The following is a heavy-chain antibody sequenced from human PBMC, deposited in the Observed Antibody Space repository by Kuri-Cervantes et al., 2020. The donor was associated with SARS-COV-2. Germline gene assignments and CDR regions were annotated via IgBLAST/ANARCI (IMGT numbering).Heavy chain of an antibody. D-gene: IGHD2-2*03. CDR2: ISYDGSNK. J-gene: IGHJ4*02. V-gene: IGHV3-30-3*01. CDR3: AKDSPSWIYYFDD. CDR1: GFTFSSYA. Sequence: GESLKISCAASGFTFSSYAMHWVRQAPGKGLEWVAVISYDGSNKYYADSVKGRFTISRDNSKNTLYLQMNSLRAEDTAVYYCAKDSPSWIYYFDDWGQGTLVTVSS.